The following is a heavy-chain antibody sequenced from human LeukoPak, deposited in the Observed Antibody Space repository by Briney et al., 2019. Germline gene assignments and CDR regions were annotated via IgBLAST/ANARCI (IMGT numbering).Heavy chain of an antibody. J-gene: IGHJ3*02. CDR1: GGSISSGRYY. CDR3: ASDHMLYAFHI. CDR2: IYTSGST. D-gene: IGHD3-10*02. Sequence: PSETLSLTCTVSGGSISSGRYYWSWIRQPAGKGLEWIGRIYTSGSTNYNPSLKSRVTISVDTSKNQFSLKLISVTAADTAVYYCASDHMLYAFHIWGQGTMVTVSS. V-gene: IGHV4-61*02.